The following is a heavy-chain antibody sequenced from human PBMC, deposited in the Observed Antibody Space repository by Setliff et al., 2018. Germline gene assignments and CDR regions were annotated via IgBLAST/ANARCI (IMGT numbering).Heavy chain of an antibody. V-gene: IGHV3-11*01. J-gene: IGHJ3*02. D-gene: IGHD2-15*01. Sequence: PGGSLRLSCAAAGFSFSDYYMSWVRQAPGKGLEWISKISGSGITIYYADSVKGRFTISRDNAKNSLYLQMNSLRAEDMALYYCAKDMGPRELPLTYAFDIWGQGTMVTVSS. CDR1: GFSFSDYY. CDR3: AKDMGPRELPLTYAFDI. CDR2: ISGSGITI.